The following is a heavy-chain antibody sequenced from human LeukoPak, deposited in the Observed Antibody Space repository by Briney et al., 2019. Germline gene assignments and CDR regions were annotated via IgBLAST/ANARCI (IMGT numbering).Heavy chain of an antibody. D-gene: IGHD3-22*01. Sequence: GGSLRLSCAASGFTFSSYGMHWVRQAPGKGLEWVAVIWYDGSNKYYADSVKGRFTISRDNSKNTLYVEMNSLRAEDTAVYYCAKDLEEYYDSSGYSFDYWGQGTLVTVSS. V-gene: IGHV3-33*06. CDR3: AKDLEEYYDSSGYSFDY. CDR1: GFTFSSYG. J-gene: IGHJ4*02. CDR2: IWYDGSNK.